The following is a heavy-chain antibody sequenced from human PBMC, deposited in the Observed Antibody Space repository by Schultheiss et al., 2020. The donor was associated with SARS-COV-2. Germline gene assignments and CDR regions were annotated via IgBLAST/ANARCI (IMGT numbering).Heavy chain of an antibody. Sequence: GGSLRLSCAASGFTFSSYAMSWVRQAPGKGLEWVSAISGSGGSTYYADSVKGRFTISRDNSKNTLYLQMNSLRAEDTAVYYCARGATLYYYYGMDVWGQGTTVTVSS. CDR3: ARGATLYYYYGMDV. CDR2: ISGSGGST. J-gene: IGHJ6*02. D-gene: IGHD1-26*01. V-gene: IGHV3-23*01. CDR1: GFTFSSYA.